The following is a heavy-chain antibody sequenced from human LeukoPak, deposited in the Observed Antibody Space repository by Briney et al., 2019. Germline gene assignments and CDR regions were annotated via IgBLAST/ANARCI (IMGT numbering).Heavy chain of an antibody. J-gene: IGHJ4*02. CDR3: ARGVAAAGTTLDY. CDR1: GITFSSHW. V-gene: IGHV3-66*01. Sequence: PGGSLRLSCAASGITFSSHWMTWVRQAPGKGLEWVSVIYSGGTTYYADSVKGRFTISRDNSKNTLYLQMNSLRDEDTAVYYCARGVAAAGTTLDYWGQGTLVTVSS. D-gene: IGHD6-13*01. CDR2: IYSGGTT.